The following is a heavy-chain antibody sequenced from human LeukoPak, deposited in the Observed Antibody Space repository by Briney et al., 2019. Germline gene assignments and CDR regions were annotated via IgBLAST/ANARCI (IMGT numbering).Heavy chain of an antibody. V-gene: IGHV4-39*02. CDR3: ARGGEGYDY. J-gene: IGHJ4*02. CDR2: IYYSGST. CDR1: GGSISTTGYY. Sequence: SETLSLTCTVSGGSISTTGYYWAWIRQPPGKGLQWIASIYYSGSTYYNSSLKSRVTISVDTSKNQFSLKLSSMTAADTAVYYCARGGEGYDYWGQGTLVTVSS. D-gene: IGHD3-22*01.